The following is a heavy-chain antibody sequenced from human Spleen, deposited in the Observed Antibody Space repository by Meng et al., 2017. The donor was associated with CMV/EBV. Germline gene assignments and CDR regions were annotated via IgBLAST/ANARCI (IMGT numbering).Heavy chain of an antibody. CDR3: ARDSGETDYYDSSGYYAEH. CDR1: GHTFTNYG. D-gene: IGHD3-22*01. J-gene: IGHJ1*01. Sequence: ASVKVSCKASGHTFTNYGFSWVRQAPGQGLEWMGWISAYNSNTLYAQKLQGRVTLTTETFTNIAYLELRSLTSDDTAVYYCARDSGETDYYDSSGYYAEHWGQGTLVTVSS. CDR2: ISAYNSNT. V-gene: IGHV1-18*01.